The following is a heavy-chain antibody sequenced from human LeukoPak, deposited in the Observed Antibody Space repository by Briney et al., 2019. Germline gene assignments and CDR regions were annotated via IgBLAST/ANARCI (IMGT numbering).Heavy chain of an antibody. CDR2: IYSGGST. V-gene: IGHV3-66*01. J-gene: IGHJ4*02. CDR3: AREGYSGYDSNY. D-gene: IGHD5-12*01. CDR1: GFTVSSNY. Sequence: GGSLRLSCAASGFTVSSNYMSWVRQAPGKGLEWVSVIYSGGSTYYADSVKGRFTISRDNSKNTLYLQMDSLRAEDTAVYYCAREGYSGYDSNYWGQGTLVTVSS.